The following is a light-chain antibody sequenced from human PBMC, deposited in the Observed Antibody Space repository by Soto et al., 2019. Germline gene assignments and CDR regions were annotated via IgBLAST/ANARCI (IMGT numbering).Light chain of an antibody. CDR2: EGH. Sequence: QSALAQPASVSGSPGQSITISCTGTSGFVGSFSLVSWYQQHPGKAPKVMISEGHRRPSGVPDRFSGSKSGNAASLTISGLQAEDEADYYCSSFTTSHTYVFGTGTKVTVL. J-gene: IGLJ1*01. CDR3: SSFTTSHTYV. V-gene: IGLV2-14*02. CDR1: SGFVGSFSL.